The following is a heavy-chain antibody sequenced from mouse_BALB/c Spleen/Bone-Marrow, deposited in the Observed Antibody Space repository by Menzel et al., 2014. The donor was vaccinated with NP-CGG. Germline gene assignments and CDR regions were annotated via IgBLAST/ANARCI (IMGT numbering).Heavy chain of an antibody. CDR2: SRNKVNDYTT. Sequence: EVKLVESGGGLVQPGGSLRLSCATSGFTFSDFYMEWVRQPPGKRLEWIAASRNKVNDYTTEYSASVKGRFIVSRDTSQSIPYLQMNALRAEDTAIYYCARDTRRAMDYWGQGTSVTVSS. J-gene: IGHJ4*01. CDR1: GFTFSDFY. V-gene: IGHV7-1*02. CDR3: ARDTRRAMDY.